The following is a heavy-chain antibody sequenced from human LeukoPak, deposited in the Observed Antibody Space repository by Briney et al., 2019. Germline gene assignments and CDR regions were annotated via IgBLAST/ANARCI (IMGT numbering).Heavy chain of an antibody. Sequence: AGGSLRLSCAASGFTFSSYAMHWVRQAPGKGLEWVANIKQDGGEKFYVDSVKGRFTISRDNAKNSLYLQMNSLRAEDTAVYYCAREDHSNYNYWGQGTLVTVSS. V-gene: IGHV3-7*01. D-gene: IGHD4-11*01. J-gene: IGHJ4*02. CDR2: IKQDGGEK. CDR3: AREDHSNYNY. CDR1: GFTFSSYA.